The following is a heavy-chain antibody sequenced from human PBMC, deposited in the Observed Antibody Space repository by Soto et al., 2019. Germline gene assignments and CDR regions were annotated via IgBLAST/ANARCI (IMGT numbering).Heavy chain of an antibody. CDR3: ARDSTGRYRGWFDP. D-gene: IGHD3-22*01. V-gene: IGHV1-3*04. CDR2: INTANCDT. J-gene: IGHJ5*02. Sequence: QVHLAQSGAEVQKPGASMNLSCKDSGYTFTTFAMHWLRQAPGQRPEWMGWINTANCDTKYSQTLQGRITITRDTSARIVYMDLRRRTSEDTAVYFCARDSTGRYRGWFDPWGQGTLVTVSS. CDR1: GYTFTTFA.